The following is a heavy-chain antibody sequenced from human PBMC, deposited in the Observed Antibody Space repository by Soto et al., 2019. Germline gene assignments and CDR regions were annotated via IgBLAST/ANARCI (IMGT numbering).Heavy chain of an antibody. J-gene: IGHJ5*02. CDR1: GYTFTSYG. D-gene: IGHD2-21*01. CDR3: ARSRSIEFRPYNWFDP. CDR2: ISAYNGNT. Sequence: ASVKFSCKASGYTFTSYGISWVRQAPGQGLEWMGWISAYNGNTNYAQKLQGRVTMTTDTSTSTAYMELRSLRSDDTAVYYCARSRSIEFRPYNWFDPWGQGTLVTVSS. V-gene: IGHV1-18*04.